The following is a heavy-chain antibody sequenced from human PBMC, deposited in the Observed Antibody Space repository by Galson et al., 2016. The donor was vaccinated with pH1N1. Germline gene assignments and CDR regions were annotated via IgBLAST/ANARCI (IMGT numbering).Heavy chain of an antibody. V-gene: IGHV1-69*13. CDR3: ARAPDRGEGALSYYYGLDV. CDR2: IIPIFGTS. Sequence: SVKVSCKASEGIFSSYAVSWVRQAPGRGLEWMGGIIPIFGTSNYAQEFQGIVTITADESTSTSYLELSSLSSEDTAVYYCARAPDRGEGALSYYYGLDVWGQGTTVIVSS. CDR1: EGIFSSYA. J-gene: IGHJ6*02. D-gene: IGHD3-10*01.